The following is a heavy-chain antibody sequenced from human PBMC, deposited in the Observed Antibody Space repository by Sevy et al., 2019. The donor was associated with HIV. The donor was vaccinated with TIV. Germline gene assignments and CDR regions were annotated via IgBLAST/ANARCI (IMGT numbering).Heavy chain of an antibody. CDR3: ARVSRSSTARWFFDY. J-gene: IGHJ4*02. CDR2: LSGSGASI. Sequence: GGSLRLSCAVSGFTFSNYAMTWVRQAPGKGLEWVSGLSGSGASIYYPDTMKGRFTISRDNSKNTLYLQMDSLRADGTAVYYCARVSRSSTARWFFDYWGQGTLVTVSS. V-gene: IGHV3-23*01. CDR1: GFTFSNYA. D-gene: IGHD2-2*01.